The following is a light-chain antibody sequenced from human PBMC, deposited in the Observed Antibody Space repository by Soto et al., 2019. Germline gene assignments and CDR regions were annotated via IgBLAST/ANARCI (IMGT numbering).Light chain of an antibody. CDR1: QSVSSK. J-gene: IGKJ2*01. CDR3: QQYNNWPHT. Sequence: EIVMTQSPATLSVSPGERATLSCRASQSVSSKFAWFQQRPGQPPRLLIYGASTRATGCPGRFSGSGSGTEFTLTISSLQLEDFAVYYCQQYNNWPHTFGQGNKLEIK. V-gene: IGKV3-15*01. CDR2: GAS.